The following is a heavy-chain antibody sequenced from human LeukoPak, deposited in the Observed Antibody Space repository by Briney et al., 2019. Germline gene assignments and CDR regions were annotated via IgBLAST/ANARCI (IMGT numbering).Heavy chain of an antibody. CDR3: AKVYLSQSPFDY. V-gene: IGHV3-30*02. CDR1: GFTFSSYG. J-gene: IGHJ4*02. D-gene: IGHD2-21*01. Sequence: GGSLRLSCAASGFTFSSYGMHWVRQAPGKGLEWVAFIRYDGSNKYYADSVKGRFTISRDNSKNTLYPQMNSLRAEDTAVYYCAKVYLSQSPFDYWGQGTLVTVSS. CDR2: IRYDGSNK.